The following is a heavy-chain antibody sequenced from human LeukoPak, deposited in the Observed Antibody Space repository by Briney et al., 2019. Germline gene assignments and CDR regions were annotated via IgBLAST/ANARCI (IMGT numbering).Heavy chain of an antibody. D-gene: IGHD3-9*01. Sequence: GGSLRLSCAASGFTFSRYGMHWVRQAPGKGLEWVALIWYDGSNKYYADSVKGRFTISRDNSKNTLYLQMNSLRAEDTAVYYCAREFDHNSCEPWGQGTLVTVSS. CDR1: GFTFSRYG. CDR2: IWYDGSNK. J-gene: IGHJ5*02. CDR3: AREFDHNSCEP. V-gene: IGHV3-33*01.